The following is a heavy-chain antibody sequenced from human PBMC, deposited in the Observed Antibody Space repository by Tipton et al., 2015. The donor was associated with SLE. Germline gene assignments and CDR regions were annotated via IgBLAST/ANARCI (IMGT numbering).Heavy chain of an antibody. J-gene: IGHJ4*02. CDR1: GGSISSYY. V-gene: IGHV4-59*01. CDR3: ARERVGLDY. CDR2: IYYSGST. D-gene: IGHD1-26*01. Sequence: LRLSCTVSGGSISSYYWNWIRQPPGKGLEWIAYIYYSGSTNYNPSLNSRVTISVDTSKNQFSLKLSSVTAADTAVYYCARERVGLDYWGQGTLVTVSS.